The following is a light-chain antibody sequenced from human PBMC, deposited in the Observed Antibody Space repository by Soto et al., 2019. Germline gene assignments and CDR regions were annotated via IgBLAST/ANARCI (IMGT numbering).Light chain of an antibody. CDR1: SSNIGSNY. Sequence: QSVLTQPPSASGTPGQRVTISCSGSSSNIGSNYVYWYQQLPGTVPQLLIYRNNERPSGVPDRFSGSILGTKAALTIAGAQAEDDSHYYCALYLGSGNMVFGGGTKLTVL. CDR2: RNN. CDR3: ALYLGSGNMV. J-gene: IGLJ3*02. V-gene: IGLV1-47*01.